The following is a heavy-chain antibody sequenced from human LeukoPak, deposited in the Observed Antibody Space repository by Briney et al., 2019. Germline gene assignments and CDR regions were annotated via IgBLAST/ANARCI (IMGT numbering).Heavy chain of an antibody. CDR2: ISSSSSTI. D-gene: IGHD6-19*01. V-gene: IGHV3-48*01. CDR1: GFTFSSYS. J-gene: IGHJ4*02. Sequence: PGGSLRLSCAASGFTFSSYSMNWVRQAPGKGLEWVSYISSSSSTIYYADSVKGRFTISRDNSKNTLYLQMNSLRAEDTAVYYCAKEKFEWLVIDYWGQGTLVTVSS. CDR3: AKEKFEWLVIDY.